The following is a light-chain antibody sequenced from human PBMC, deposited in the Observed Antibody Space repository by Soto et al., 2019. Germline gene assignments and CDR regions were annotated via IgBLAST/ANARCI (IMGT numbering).Light chain of an antibody. CDR2: GAS. Sequence: ETVMTQSPATLSVSPGDRATLSCRASQSVGTYLAWYQQKPGQAPRLLIYGASTRATGIPARFSGSGSGTEFTLTISSLQSEDFAIYYCQQYSNWPPFTFGPGTKVDIK. V-gene: IGKV3-15*01. J-gene: IGKJ3*01. CDR1: QSVGTY. CDR3: QQYSNWPPFT.